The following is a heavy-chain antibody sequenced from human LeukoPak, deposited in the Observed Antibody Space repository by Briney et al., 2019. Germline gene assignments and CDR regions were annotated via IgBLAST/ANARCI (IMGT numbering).Heavy chain of an antibody. V-gene: IGHV4-39*07. CDR2: IYYSGST. CDR1: GGSISSSSYY. D-gene: IGHD3-10*01. J-gene: IGHJ4*02. Sequence: PSETLSLTCTVSGGSISSSSYYWGWIRQPPGKGLEWIGSIYYSGSTYYNPSLKSRVTISVDTSKNQFSLKLSSVTAADTAVYYCAKTLWFGELSPIDYWGQGTLVTVSS. CDR3: AKTLWFGELSPIDY.